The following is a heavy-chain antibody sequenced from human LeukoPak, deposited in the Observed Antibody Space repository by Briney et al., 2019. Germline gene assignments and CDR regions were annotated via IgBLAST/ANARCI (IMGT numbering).Heavy chain of an antibody. V-gene: IGHV3-30-3*01. D-gene: IGHD3-16*01. CDR1: GFSFSSYW. J-gene: IGHJ4*02. Sequence: GGSLRLSCAASGFSFSSYWMTWVRQAPGKGLEWVAVISYDGSNKYYADSVKGRFTISRDNSKNTLYLQMNSLRAEDTAVYYCAVQGEIGDWGQGTLVTVSS. CDR2: ISYDGSNK. CDR3: AVQGEIGD.